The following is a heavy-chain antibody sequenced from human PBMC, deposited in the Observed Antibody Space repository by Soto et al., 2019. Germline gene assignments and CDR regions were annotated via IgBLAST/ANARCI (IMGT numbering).Heavy chain of an antibody. J-gene: IGHJ4*02. CDR3: ARGTPRPPLDSSGYYYIPSFDY. V-gene: IGHV4-30-2*01. Sequence: SETLSLTCAVSGGSISSGGYSWSWIRQPPGKGLEWIGYIYHSGSTYYNPSLKSRVTISVDRSKNQFSLKLSSVTAADTAVYYCARGTPRPPLDSSGYYYIPSFDYWGQGTLVTVSS. CDR2: IYHSGST. CDR1: GGSISSGGYS. D-gene: IGHD3-22*01.